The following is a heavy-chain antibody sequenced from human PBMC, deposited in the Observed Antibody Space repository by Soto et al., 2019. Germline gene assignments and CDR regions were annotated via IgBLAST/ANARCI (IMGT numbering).Heavy chain of an antibody. Sequence: WGSLRLSCAASEFAFNNFWITLFRHSPGKGRECVANINQDGSEKYYVNSVKGRFTISRDNAKNSLYLQMNSLRAEDTAIYYCAKGGPYYYYGMDVWGQGTTVTVSS. V-gene: IGHV3-7*03. CDR3: AKGGPYYYYGMDV. D-gene: IGHD2-15*01. CDR2: INQDGSEK. CDR1: EFAFNNFW. J-gene: IGHJ6*02.